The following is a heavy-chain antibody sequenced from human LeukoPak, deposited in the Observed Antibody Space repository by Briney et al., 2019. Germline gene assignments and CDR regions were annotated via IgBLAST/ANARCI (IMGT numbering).Heavy chain of an antibody. CDR3: AIVPAAEYYFDY. D-gene: IGHD2-2*01. J-gene: IGHJ4*02. Sequence: ASVKVSCKASGYTFTSYAIHWVRQAPGQGLEWMGWINPNSGGTNYAQKFQGRVTMTRDTSISTAYMELSRLRSDDTAVYYCAIVPAAEYYFDYWGQGTLVTVSS. CDR2: INPNSGGT. V-gene: IGHV1-2*02. CDR1: GYTFTSYA.